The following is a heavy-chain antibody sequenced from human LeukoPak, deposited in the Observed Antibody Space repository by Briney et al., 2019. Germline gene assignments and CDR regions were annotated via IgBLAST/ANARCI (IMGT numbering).Heavy chain of an antibody. CDR1: GGSISSYY. V-gene: IGHV4-59*01. CDR3: ARETYDSYYYYGMDV. CDR2: IYYSGST. Sequence: SETLSLTCTVSGGSISSYYWSWIRQPPGKGLEWIGYIYYSGSTNYNPSLKSRVTISVDTSKNQFSLKLSSVTAADTAVYYCARETYDSYYYYGMDVWGQGTTVTVSS. D-gene: IGHD5-12*01. J-gene: IGHJ6*02.